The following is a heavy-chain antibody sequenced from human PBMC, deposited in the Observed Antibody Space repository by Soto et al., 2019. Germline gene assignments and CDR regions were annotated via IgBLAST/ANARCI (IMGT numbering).Heavy chain of an antibody. J-gene: IGHJ6*04. V-gene: IGHV3-48*03. CDR3: ARDPAIYSGKFVYGLGV. D-gene: IGHD4-4*01. Sequence: PGGSLRLSCAVSGFTFSSYEMNWVRQAPGKXLEWVSYIGTSGKTIYYADSVRGRFTISRDNAKNSLYLQMNSLRAEDTAVYFCARDPAIYSGKFVYGLGVWGRGTTVPVSS. CDR2: IGTSGKTI. CDR1: GFTFSSYE.